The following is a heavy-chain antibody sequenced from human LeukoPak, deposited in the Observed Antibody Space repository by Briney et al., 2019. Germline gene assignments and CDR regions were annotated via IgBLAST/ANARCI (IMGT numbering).Heavy chain of an antibody. CDR2: IYYSGST. CDR3: ARHPPKLATPSYYDILTGYYKGIDAFDI. CDR1: GGSISSSSYY. D-gene: IGHD3-9*01. V-gene: IGHV4-39*01. Sequence: PSETLSLTCTVSGGSISSSSYYWGWIRQPPGKGLEWIGSIYYSGSTYYNPSLKSRVTISVDTSKNQFSLKLSSVTVADTAVYYCARHPPKLATPSYYDILTGYYKGIDAFDIWGQGTMVTVSS. J-gene: IGHJ3*02.